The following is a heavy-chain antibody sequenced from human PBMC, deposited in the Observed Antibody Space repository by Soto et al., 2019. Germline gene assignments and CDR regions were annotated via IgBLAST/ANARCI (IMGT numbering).Heavy chain of an antibody. Sequence: GASVKVSCKASGGTFSSYAISWVRQAPGQGLKWMGGIIPIFGTANYAQKFQGRVTITADESTSTAYMELSSLRSEDTAVYYCASNDYYDSSGYHDGMDVWGQGTTVTVSS. CDR2: IIPIFGTA. V-gene: IGHV1-69*13. D-gene: IGHD3-22*01. J-gene: IGHJ6*02. CDR1: GGTFSSYA. CDR3: ASNDYYDSSGYHDGMDV.